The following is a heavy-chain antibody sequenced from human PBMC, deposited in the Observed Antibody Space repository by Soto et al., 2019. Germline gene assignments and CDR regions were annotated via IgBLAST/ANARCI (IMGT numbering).Heavy chain of an antibody. CDR1: GYTFTSYG. CDR2: ISADNGNT. D-gene: IGHD5-12*01. V-gene: IGHV1-18*04. J-gene: IGHJ3*02. CDR3: ARHSGEDGAFDI. Sequence: QVQLVQSGAEVKKPGASVKVSCKASGYTFTSYGVSWVRQAPGQGLDWMGWISADNGNTNYAQKLQGRVTMTTDTPTSKAYMELRTLRSDDTAVYYCARHSGEDGAFDIWGQGTMVTVSS.